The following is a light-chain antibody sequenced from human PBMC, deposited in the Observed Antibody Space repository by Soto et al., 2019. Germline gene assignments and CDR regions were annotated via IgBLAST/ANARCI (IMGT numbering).Light chain of an antibody. V-gene: IGKV1-9*01. CDR1: QGISRY. J-gene: IGKJ5*01. CDR2: AAS. Sequence: IQLTQSPSSLSASVGDRVTITCRASQGISRYLAWYQQKPGKAPKLLIYAASTLQSGVPSRFSGSGSGTDFALTISSLQPEDCATYYCQQLNSYPRITFGQGTRLEIK. CDR3: QQLNSYPRIT.